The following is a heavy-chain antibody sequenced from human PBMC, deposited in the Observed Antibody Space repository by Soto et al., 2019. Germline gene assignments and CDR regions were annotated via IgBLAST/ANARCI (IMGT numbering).Heavy chain of an antibody. CDR2: ISNDGSNE. Sequence: GGSLRLSCAGSGFTFRWFGMNWVRQAPGKGLEWVARISNDGSNEYYVDSVKGRFTISRDNSKNTLYLQMDSLRAEDTAVYYCTKGEVRGIIPSYFDYWGLGTLVTVSS. CDR3: TKGEVRGIIPSYFDY. J-gene: IGHJ4*02. V-gene: IGHV3-30*18. CDR1: GFTFRWFG. D-gene: IGHD3-10*01.